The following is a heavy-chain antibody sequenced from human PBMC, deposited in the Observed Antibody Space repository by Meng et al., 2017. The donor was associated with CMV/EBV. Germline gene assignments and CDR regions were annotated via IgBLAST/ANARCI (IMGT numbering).Heavy chain of an antibody. V-gene: IGHV4-38-2*02. CDR2: IYHSGST. Sequence: SETLSLTCTVSGYSISSGYYWGWIRQPPGKGLEWIGSIYHSGSTYYNPSLKSRVTISVDTSKNQFSLKLSSVTAADTAVYYCARGRGFCSSTSCYSRYYYYYGMDVWGQGTTVTVSS. CDR3: ARGRGFCSSTSCYSRYYYYYGMDV. D-gene: IGHD2-2*01. CDR1: GYSISSGYY. J-gene: IGHJ6*02.